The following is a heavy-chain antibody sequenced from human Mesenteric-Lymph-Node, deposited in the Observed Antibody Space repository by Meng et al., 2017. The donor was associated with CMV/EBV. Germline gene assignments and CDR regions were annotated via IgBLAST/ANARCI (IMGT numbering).Heavy chain of an antibody. CDR2: IRYDGSNK. J-gene: IGHJ4*02. D-gene: IGHD6-13*01. Sequence: GESLKISCAASGFTFSSYGMHWVRQAPGKGLKWVAFIRYDGSNKYYADSVKGRFTISRDNSKNTLYLQMNSLRAEDTAVYYCAKEGGYSSSWLTYYFDYWGQGTLVTVSS. CDR3: AKEGGYSSSWLTYYFDY. V-gene: IGHV3-30*02. CDR1: GFTFSSYG.